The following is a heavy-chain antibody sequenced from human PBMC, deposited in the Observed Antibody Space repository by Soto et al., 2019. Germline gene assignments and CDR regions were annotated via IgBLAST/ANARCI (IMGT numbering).Heavy chain of an antibody. D-gene: IGHD5-12*01. CDR2: IYSSGST. Sequence: QVQLQESGPGLVKPSETLSLTCTVSGGSVSSGSYYWSWIRQPPGKGLEWIGYIYSSGSTSYNPSLHSRVTISVDTSKNQFSLKLSSVTAADTAVYYCARDGDGYNYWGQGTLVTVSS. CDR1: GGSVSSGSYY. V-gene: IGHV4-61*01. J-gene: IGHJ4*02. CDR3: ARDGDGYNY.